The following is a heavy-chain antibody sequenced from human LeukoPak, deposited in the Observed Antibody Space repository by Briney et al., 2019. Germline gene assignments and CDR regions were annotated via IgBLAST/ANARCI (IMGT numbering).Heavy chain of an antibody. CDR2: IIPIFGTA. J-gene: IGHJ4*02. CDR1: GGTFSSYA. V-gene: IGHV1-69*05. Sequence: SVKVTCKASGGTFSSYAIRWVLQAPGQGLEWMGRIIPIFGTANYAQKFQGRVTITTDESTSTAYMELSSLRSSEKPVYYSARDAGIQLWLARYYFDYWGQGHLVTVS. CDR3: ARDAGIQLWLARYYFDY. D-gene: IGHD5-18*01.